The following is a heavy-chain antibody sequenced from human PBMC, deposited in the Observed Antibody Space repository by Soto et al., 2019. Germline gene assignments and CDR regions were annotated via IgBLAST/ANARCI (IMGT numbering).Heavy chain of an antibody. V-gene: IGHV4-31*03. CDR2: IYYSGRT. Sequence: KPSETLSLTCTVSGGSISSGGYYWSWIRQHPGKGLEWIGYIYYSGRTYYNPSLESRVTISVDTSKNQFSLKLSSVTAADTAVYYCARFHDSYDLLTGYGHWFDPWGQGTLVTVSS. CDR1: GGSISSGGYY. CDR3: ARFHDSYDLLTGYGHWFDP. J-gene: IGHJ5*02. D-gene: IGHD3-9*01.